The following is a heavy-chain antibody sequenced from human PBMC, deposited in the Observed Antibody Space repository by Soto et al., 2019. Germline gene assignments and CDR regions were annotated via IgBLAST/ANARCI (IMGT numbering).Heavy chain of an antibody. Sequence: QVQLVESGGGVVQPGRSLRLSCAASGFTFSNYGIHWVRQAPGKGLEWVASMSFDGSSKYYGDSVKGRFTISRDNSKNALYLQMDTLRADDTAVYYCAKTLRSGWYDDYFVYWGQGTLVTVSS. CDR3: AKTLRSGWYDDYFVY. V-gene: IGHV3-30*18. D-gene: IGHD6-19*01. CDR2: MSFDGSSK. J-gene: IGHJ4*02. CDR1: GFTFSNYG.